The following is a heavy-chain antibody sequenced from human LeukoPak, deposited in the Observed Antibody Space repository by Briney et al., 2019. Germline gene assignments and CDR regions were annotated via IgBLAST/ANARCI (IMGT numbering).Heavy chain of an antibody. D-gene: IGHD6-19*01. CDR2: ISPSGGST. CDR1: GYTFTSNY. CDR3: ARDDPLDKSSGWGP. V-gene: IGHV1-46*01. Sequence: GASVKVSCKAFGYTFTSNYMHWVRQAPGQGPEWMGVISPSGGSTTYAQKFQGRVTLTRDMSTSTDYLELSSLRSEDTAVYYCARDDPLDKSSGWGPWGQGTLVTVSS. J-gene: IGHJ5*02.